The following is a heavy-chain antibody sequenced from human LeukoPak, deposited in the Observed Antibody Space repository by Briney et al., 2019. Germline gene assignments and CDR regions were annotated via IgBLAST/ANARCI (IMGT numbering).Heavy chain of an antibody. CDR1: GFTFSSYG. CDR3: AKEGIVVVPAALDY. Sequence: GGSLRLSCAASGFTFSSYGMHWVRQAPGKGLEWVAVISYDGSNKYYADSVKGRFTISRDNSKNTLYLQMNSLRAEDTAVHYCAKEGIVVVPAALDYWGQGTLVTVSS. V-gene: IGHV3-30*18. CDR2: ISYDGSNK. J-gene: IGHJ4*02. D-gene: IGHD2-2*01.